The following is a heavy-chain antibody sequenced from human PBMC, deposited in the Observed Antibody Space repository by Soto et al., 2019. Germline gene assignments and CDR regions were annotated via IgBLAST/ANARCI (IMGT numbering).Heavy chain of an antibody. J-gene: IGHJ4*02. Sequence: SETLSLTCTGSGGSISNYYWCWIRQPPGKGLEWIGYIYYSGSTNYNPSLTSRVTISVDTSKNQFSLKLSSVTAADTAVYYCARHRYSYGVYYFDYWGQGTLVTVSS. CDR1: GGSISNYY. CDR3: ARHRYSYGVYYFDY. V-gene: IGHV4-59*08. CDR2: IYYSGST. D-gene: IGHD5-18*01.